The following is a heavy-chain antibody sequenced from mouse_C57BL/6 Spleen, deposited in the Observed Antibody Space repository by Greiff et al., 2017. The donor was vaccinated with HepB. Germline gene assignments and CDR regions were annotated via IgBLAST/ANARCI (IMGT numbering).Heavy chain of an antibody. CDR2: IHPNSGST. D-gene: IGHD1-1*01. CDR1: GYTFTSYW. J-gene: IGHJ1*03. Sequence: QVQLQQPGAELVKPGASVKLSCKASGYTFTSYWMHWVKQRPGQGLEWIGMIHPNSGSTNYNEKFKSKATLTVDKSSSTAYMQLSSLTSEDSAVYDVASSTYYCSSPCWYFDVWGTGTTVTVSS. V-gene: IGHV1-64*01. CDR3: ASSTYYCSSPCWYFDV.